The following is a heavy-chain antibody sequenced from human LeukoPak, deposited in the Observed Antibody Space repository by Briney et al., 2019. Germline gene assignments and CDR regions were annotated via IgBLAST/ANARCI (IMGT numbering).Heavy chain of an antibody. Sequence: GASVKVSCKASGYTFTSYGISWVRQAPGQGLEWMGWISAYNGNTNYAQKFQGRVTMTRDTSISTAYMELSRLRYDDTAVYYCARGFDYYDSSGYNSDAFDIWGQGTMVTVSS. D-gene: IGHD3-22*01. CDR1: GYTFTSYG. CDR2: ISAYNGNT. CDR3: ARGFDYYDSSGYNSDAFDI. J-gene: IGHJ3*02. V-gene: IGHV1-18*01.